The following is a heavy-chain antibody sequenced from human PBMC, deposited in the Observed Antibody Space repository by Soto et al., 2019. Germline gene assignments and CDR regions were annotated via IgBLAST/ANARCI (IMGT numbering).Heavy chain of an antibody. V-gene: IGHV4-39*02. Sequence: QLLLQESGPGLVKPSENLLLLCTVAGESLNNNNYYWAWIRQSPGEGLEWIGSVSYIGTTFYNPSLKSRVTISIDKSRNNYSLQVTSVTAADTAVYFCVRQSGDNWFDSWGQGVPVTVSS. D-gene: IGHD2-8*02. J-gene: IGHJ5*01. CDR2: VSYIGTT. CDR1: GESLNNNNYY. CDR3: VRQSGDNWFDS.